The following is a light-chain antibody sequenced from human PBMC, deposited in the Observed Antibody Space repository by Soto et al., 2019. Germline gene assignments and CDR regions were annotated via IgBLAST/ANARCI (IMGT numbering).Light chain of an antibody. CDR1: QSVSTNY. V-gene: IGKV3-20*01. CDR2: GAS. Sequence: EIVLTQSPGTLSLSPGKRATLSCRAGQSVSTNYLAWYQQKPGQAPRLLIYGASSRAPGIPDRFSGSGSGTDFTLTIRRLEPEDFAVYYCQQYGNSLLTFGGGTKVEIK. J-gene: IGKJ4*01. CDR3: QQYGNSLLT.